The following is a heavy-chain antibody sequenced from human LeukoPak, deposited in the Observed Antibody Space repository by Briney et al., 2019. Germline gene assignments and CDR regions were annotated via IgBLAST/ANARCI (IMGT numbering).Heavy chain of an antibody. V-gene: IGHV1-69*05. J-gene: IGHJ5*02. Sequence: SVKVSCTASGGTFSSYAISWVRQAPGQGLEWMGGIIPIFGTANYAQKFQGRVTITTDDSTSTAYMELSSLRSGDTAVYYCARAGSVGATTYWFDPWGQGTLVTVSS. D-gene: IGHD1-26*01. CDR3: ARAGSVGATTYWFDP. CDR1: GGTFSSYA. CDR2: IIPIFGTA.